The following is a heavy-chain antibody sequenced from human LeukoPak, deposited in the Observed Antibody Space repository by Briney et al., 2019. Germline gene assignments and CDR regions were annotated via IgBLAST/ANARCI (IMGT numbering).Heavy chain of an antibody. Sequence: PGGSLRLSCAVSGFTFNNAWMNWVRQAPGKGLEWVGRIRATTDGGTTDYAAPVKGRFTISRDDSKNTLYLQMNSLKTEDTAVYYCTTERVGSFGYWGQGTLVTVSS. J-gene: IGHJ4*02. V-gene: IGHV3-15*01. D-gene: IGHD1-26*01. CDR1: GFTFNNAW. CDR2: IRATTDGGTT. CDR3: TTERVGSFGY.